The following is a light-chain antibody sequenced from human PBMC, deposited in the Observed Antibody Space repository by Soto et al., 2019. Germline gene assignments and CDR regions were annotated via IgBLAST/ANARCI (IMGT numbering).Light chain of an antibody. CDR3: AAWDDSLSGLWV. V-gene: IGLV1-47*01. Sequence: QSVLTQPPSASGTPGQRVTISCSGSSSHIGSNYVYWYRQLPGAAPKLLIYRNNQRRSGVPDRFSGSKSGTSASLAISGLRSEDEADYYCAAWDDSLSGLWVFGGGTKLTVL. CDR1: SSHIGSNY. CDR2: RNN. J-gene: IGLJ3*02.